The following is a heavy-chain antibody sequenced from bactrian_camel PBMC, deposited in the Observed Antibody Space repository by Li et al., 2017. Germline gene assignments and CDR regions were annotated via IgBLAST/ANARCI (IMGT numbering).Heavy chain of an antibody. J-gene: IGHJ4*01. CDR1: GYNYTYSSCC. D-gene: IGHD1*01. CDR3: AASRRFRNGCSIRDDPY. CDR2: IYSDGST. V-gene: IGHV3S55*01. Sequence: HVQLVESGGGSVQAGGSLRLSCAASGYNYTYSSCCMGWFRQAPDKEREAVARIYSDGSTIYGESTEGRFTVSRDNDKNLLFLQMSNLKPEDSAMYYCAASRRFRNGCSIRDDPYWGQGTQVTVS.